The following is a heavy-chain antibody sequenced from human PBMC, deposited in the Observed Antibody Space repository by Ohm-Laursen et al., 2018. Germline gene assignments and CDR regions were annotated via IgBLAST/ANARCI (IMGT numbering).Heavy chain of an antibody. CDR1: GFTFSSYG. D-gene: IGHD1-1*01. Sequence: SLRLSCAASGFTFSSYGMHWVRQAPGKGLEWVAVIWYDGSNKYYADSVKGRFTISRDNSKNTVYLQMNSLRVEDTALYYCVRGGLTAAGIDHWGQGTLVTVSS. J-gene: IGHJ5*02. CDR3: VRGGLTAAGIDH. V-gene: IGHV3-33*01. CDR2: IWYDGSNK.